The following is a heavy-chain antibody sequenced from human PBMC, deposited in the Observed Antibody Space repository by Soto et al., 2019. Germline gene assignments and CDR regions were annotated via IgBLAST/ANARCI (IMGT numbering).Heavy chain of an antibody. D-gene: IGHD3-10*01. J-gene: IGHJ5*02. Sequence: PSETLSLTCAVYGGSFSGYYWSWIRQPPGKGLEWIGEINHSGSTNYNPSLKSRVTISVDTSKNQFSLKLSSVTAADTAVYYCAARKKNYDYGSWSYYNGIWLDHWGQGTLVTVSS. V-gene: IGHV4-34*01. CDR1: GGSFSGYY. CDR2: INHSGST. CDR3: AARKKNYDYGSWSYYNGIWLDH.